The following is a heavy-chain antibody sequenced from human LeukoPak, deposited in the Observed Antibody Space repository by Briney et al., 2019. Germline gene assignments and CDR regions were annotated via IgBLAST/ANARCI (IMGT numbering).Heavy chain of an antibody. Sequence: GGSLRLSCAASGFTFSSYSMNWVRQAPGKGLEWVSSISSSSSYIYYADSVKGRFTISRDNAKNSLYLQMNSQRAEDTAVYYCAKGHTSSWYYMDSWGQGTLVTVSS. J-gene: IGHJ4*02. D-gene: IGHD6-13*01. V-gene: IGHV3-21*01. CDR1: GFTFSSYS. CDR2: ISSSSSYI. CDR3: AKGHTSSWYYMDS.